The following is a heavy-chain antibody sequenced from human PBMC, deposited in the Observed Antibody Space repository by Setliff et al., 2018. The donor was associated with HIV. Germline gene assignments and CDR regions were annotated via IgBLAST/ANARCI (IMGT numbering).Heavy chain of an antibody. J-gene: IGHJ4*02. D-gene: IGHD3-22*01. CDR3: ARGMDYYDTSGYYQYYFDY. Sequence: ASVKVSCKASGYSFTDYYIHWVRQAPGQGLEWMGWINPKSDGTNYAQKFQGWITMTRDKSISTAYMELSRLRSDDTAVYYCARGMDYYDTSGYYQYYFDYWGQGTLVTVSS. CDR2: INPKSDGT. V-gene: IGHV1-2*04. CDR1: GYSFTDYY.